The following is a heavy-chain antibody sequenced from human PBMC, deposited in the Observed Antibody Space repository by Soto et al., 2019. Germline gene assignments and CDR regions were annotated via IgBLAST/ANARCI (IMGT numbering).Heavy chain of an antibody. Sequence: PGESLKIACMGSGYGFTSYWIGWVRQMPGKGLEWMGIIYPGDSDTRYSPSFQGQVTISADKSISTAYLQWSSLKASDTAMYYCARRGGYCSGGSCYSEGWFDPWGKGTLVTVSS. CDR1: GYGFTSYW. J-gene: IGHJ5*02. CDR2: IYPGDSDT. D-gene: IGHD2-15*01. CDR3: ARRGGYCSGGSCYSEGWFDP. V-gene: IGHV5-51*01.